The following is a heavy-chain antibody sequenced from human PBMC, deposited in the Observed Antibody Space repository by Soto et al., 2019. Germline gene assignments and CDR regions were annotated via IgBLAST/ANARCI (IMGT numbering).Heavy chain of an antibody. CDR3: ARPTSGYSYGLFDY. J-gene: IGHJ4*02. D-gene: IGHD5-18*01. CDR2: IISSSSYI. V-gene: IGHV3-21*01. Sequence: XGSLRLSCAASGFTFSSYSMNWVRQAPGKGLEWVSSIISSSSYIYYADSVKGRFTISRDNAKNSLYLQMNSLRAEDTAVYYCARPTSGYSYGLFDYWGQGTLVTVSS. CDR1: GFTFSSYS.